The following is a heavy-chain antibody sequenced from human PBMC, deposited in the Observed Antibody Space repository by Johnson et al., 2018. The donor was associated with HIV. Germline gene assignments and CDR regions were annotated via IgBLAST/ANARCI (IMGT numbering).Heavy chain of an antibody. CDR1: GFTFSSYA. D-gene: IGHD1-26*01. J-gene: IGHJ3*02. Sequence: QVQLVESGGGVVQPGRSLRLSCAASGFTFSSYAMHWVRQAPGKGLEWVAVISYDGGNKYYADSVKGRFTISRDNAKNSLYLQMNSLRAEDTAVYYCAREATDAYVGLVGATTLGIQPAAVDIGGQGTMVTVSS. CDR2: ISYDGGNK. CDR3: AREATDAYVGLVGATTLGIQPAAVDI. V-gene: IGHV3-30*04.